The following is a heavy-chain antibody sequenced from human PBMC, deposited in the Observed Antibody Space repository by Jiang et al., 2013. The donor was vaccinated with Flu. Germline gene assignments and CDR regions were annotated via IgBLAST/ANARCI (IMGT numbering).Heavy chain of an antibody. Sequence: LLKPSETLSLTCAVYGGSFSGYYWSWIRQPPGKGLEWIGEINHSGSTNYNPSLKSRVTISVDTSKNQFSLKLSSVTAADTAVYYCARVLSSGHLFGSHYLITHWGQGTLVTVSS. V-gene: IGHV4-34*01. J-gene: IGHJ1*01. CDR2: INHSGST. CDR1: GGSFSGYY. CDR3: ARVLSSGHLFGSHYLITH. D-gene: IGHD6-19*01.